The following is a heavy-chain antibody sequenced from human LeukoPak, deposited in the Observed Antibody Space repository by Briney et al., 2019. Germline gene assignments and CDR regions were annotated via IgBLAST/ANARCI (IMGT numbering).Heavy chain of an antibody. D-gene: IGHD2-2*01. Sequence: SETLSLTCTVSGGSSSSSGYYWNWVSQPPGKGLEWIGSISYSGTTYYNPALKSRVSISADTSQNQFSLKLNSVTAADTAVYYCAGRGAPTSPGHYWGQGTLVTVSS. CDR1: GGSSSSSGYY. CDR3: AGRGAPTSPGHY. CDR2: ISYSGTT. V-gene: IGHV4-39*01. J-gene: IGHJ4*02.